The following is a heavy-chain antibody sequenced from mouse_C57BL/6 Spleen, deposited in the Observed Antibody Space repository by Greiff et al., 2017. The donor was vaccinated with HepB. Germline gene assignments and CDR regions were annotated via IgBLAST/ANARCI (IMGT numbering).Heavy chain of an antibody. Sequence: VQLQQPGTELVKPGASVKLSCKASGYTFTSYWMHWVKQRPGQGLEWIGNINPSNGGTNYNEKFKSKATLTVDKSSSTAYMQLSSLTSEDSAVYYCARSGVYDSTWFAYWGQGTLVTVSA. CDR3: ARSGVYDSTWFAY. V-gene: IGHV1-53*01. CDR2: INPSNGGT. J-gene: IGHJ3*01. CDR1: GYTFTSYW. D-gene: IGHD2-4*01.